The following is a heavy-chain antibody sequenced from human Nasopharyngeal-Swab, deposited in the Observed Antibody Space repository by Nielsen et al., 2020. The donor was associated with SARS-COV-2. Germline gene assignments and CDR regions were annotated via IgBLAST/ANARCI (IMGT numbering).Heavy chain of an antibody. CDR3: ARGHSRGSTSCYAD. J-gene: IGHJ4*02. D-gene: IGHD2-2*01. V-gene: IGHV3-7*03. CDR2: IKQDGSEK. CDR1: GFTFSSYW. Sequence: GESLKISCAASGFTFSSYWMSWVRQAPGKGLEWVANIKQDGSEKYYVDSVKGRFTISRDNAKNSLYLQMNSLRAEDTALYYCARGHSRGSTSCYADWGQGTLVTVSS.